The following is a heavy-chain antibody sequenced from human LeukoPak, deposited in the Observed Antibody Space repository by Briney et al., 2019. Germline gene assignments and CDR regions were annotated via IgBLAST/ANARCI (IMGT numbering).Heavy chain of an antibody. CDR1: GYTFTRYY. D-gene: IGHD3-10*01. CDR2: INPSDGGT. Sequence: ASVTVSCKASGYTFTRYYMHWVRQAPGQGLEWMGVINPSDGGTSYAQKFQGRVTMTRDTSTSTVYMELSGLRSEDTAVYYCASYGSGVQASFDYWGQGTLVTVSS. CDR3: ASYGSGVQASFDY. J-gene: IGHJ4*02. V-gene: IGHV1-46*01.